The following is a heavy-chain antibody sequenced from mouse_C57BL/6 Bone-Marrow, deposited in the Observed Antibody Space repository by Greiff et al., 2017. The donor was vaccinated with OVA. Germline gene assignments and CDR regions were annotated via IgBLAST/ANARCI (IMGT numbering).Heavy chain of an antibody. D-gene: IGHD3-3*01. V-gene: IGHV1-72*01. CDR3: ARGGGLKNY. J-gene: IGHJ2*01. CDR1: GYTFTSYR. Sequence: VQLQQPGAELVKPGASVKMSCKASGYTFTSYRMPWVKQSPGRGLEWIGRIDPNSGSTKYNEKFKSKATLTVDKPSSTSYMQLSSLTSEDAAVYYCARGGGLKNYWGQGTTLTVSS. CDR2: IDPNSGST.